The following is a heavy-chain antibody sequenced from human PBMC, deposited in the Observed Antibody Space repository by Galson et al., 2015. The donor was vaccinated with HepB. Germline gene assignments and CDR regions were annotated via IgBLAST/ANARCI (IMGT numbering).Heavy chain of an antibody. V-gene: IGHV1-2*02. D-gene: IGHD4-23*01. CDR2: VNPYRGLT. CDR3: ARDRVTTVVTPGYYYGLDV. CDR1: GYTFTDYY. J-gene: IGHJ6*02. Sequence: SVKVSCKASGYTFTDYYIHWVRQAPGQGLEWVGWVNPYRGLTNYAQKFQGRVTLTRDTSISAAYMELTRLKSDDTAVYYCARDRVTTVVTPGYYYGLDVWGQGTTVTVSS.